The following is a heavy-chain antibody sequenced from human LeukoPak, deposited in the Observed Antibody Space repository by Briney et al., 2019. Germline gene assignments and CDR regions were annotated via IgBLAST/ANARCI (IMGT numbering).Heavy chain of an antibody. J-gene: IGHJ2*01. CDR3: ARDPVVPATSMQFDWYFDL. CDR2: ISHSGSP. Sequence: KPSETLSLTCTVSGYSISSGYYWGWIRQPPGKGLEWIGSISHSGSPYYNPSLKSRFTISVHTSKNQFSPKLSSVTAADTAVYYCARDPVVPATSMQFDWYFDLWGRGTLVTVSS. V-gene: IGHV4-38-2*02. CDR1: GYSISSGYY. D-gene: IGHD2-21*02.